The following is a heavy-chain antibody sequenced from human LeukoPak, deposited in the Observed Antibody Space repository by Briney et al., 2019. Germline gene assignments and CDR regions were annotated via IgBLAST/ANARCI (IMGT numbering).Heavy chain of an antibody. V-gene: IGHV1-2*02. CDR3: ARDASALSLGLL. D-gene: IGHD6-6*01. J-gene: IGHJ2*01. CDR2: INPNSGGT. Sequence: ASVKVSCKASGYTFTGYYMHWVRQAPGQGREWMGWINPNSGGTNYAQKFQGRVTMTRDTSISTAYMELSRLRSDDTAVYYCARDASALSLGLLWGRGTLVTVSS. CDR1: GYTFTGYY.